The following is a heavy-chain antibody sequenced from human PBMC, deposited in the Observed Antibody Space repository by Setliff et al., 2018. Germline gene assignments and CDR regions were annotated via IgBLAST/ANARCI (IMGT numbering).Heavy chain of an antibody. CDR2: INWSGGSR. Sequence: GSLRLSCGTSGFTFDVSGMSWVRQAPGKGLEWVSSINWSGGSRAYADSVKGRFTISRDNAKNSLYLQMNSLRAEDTALYHCVKDNRLVSSSYFYAMDVWGQGTTVTVSS. CDR1: GFTFDVSG. CDR3: VKDNRLVSSSYFYAMDV. D-gene: IGHD3-9*01. V-gene: IGHV3-20*01. J-gene: IGHJ6*02.